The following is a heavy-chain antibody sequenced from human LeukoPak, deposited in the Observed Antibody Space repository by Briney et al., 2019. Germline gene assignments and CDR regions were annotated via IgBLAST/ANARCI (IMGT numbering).Heavy chain of an antibody. CDR1: GFTFSSYA. J-gene: IGHJ4*02. CDR3: TKDGGYSYEYPAGFDY. Sequence: GGSLRLSCAGSGFTFSSYAMSWVRQAPGKGLEWVSAISGSGGSTYYADSVKGRFTISRDNSKNTLYLQMNSLRAEDTAVYYCTKDGGYSYEYPAGFDYWGQGTLVTVSS. V-gene: IGHV3-23*01. D-gene: IGHD5-18*01. CDR2: ISGSGGST.